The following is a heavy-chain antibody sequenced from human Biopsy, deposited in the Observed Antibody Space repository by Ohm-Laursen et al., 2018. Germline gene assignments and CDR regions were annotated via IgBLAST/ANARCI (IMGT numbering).Heavy chain of an antibody. CDR3: ARDPLNGHKHFDY. J-gene: IGHJ4*02. CDR1: SYTFTDYN. V-gene: IGHV1-2*02. CDR2: INCKTGAT. Sequence: SVKVSCKASSYTFTDYNIHWMRQAPGQGLEWLGYINCKTGATNYAQKFQGTVTMTRDTSISTAYLALGSLRSADTAIYYCARDPLNGHKHFDYWGQGSLVTVS. D-gene: IGHD2-8*01.